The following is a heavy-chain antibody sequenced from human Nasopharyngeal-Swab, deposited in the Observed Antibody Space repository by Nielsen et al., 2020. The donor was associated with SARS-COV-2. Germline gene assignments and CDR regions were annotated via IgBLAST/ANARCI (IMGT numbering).Heavy chain of an antibody. CDR1: GFTFSSYG. D-gene: IGHD3-10*01. V-gene: IGHV3-33*01. J-gene: IGHJ4*02. CDR3: ASHYGSGNLPLDY. Sequence: LKISCVASGFTFSSYGMHWVRQAPGKGLEWVAVIWYDGSNKYYADSVKGRFTISRDNSKNTLYLQMNSLRAEDTAVYYCASHYGSGNLPLDYWGQGTLVTVSS. CDR2: IWYDGSNK.